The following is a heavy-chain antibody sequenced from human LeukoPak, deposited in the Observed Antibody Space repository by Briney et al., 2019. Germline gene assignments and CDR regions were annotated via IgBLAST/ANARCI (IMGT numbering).Heavy chain of an antibody. CDR3: AREFSSSAGSGN. CDR1: GFTFRNFW. Sequence: GGSLRLSCAASGFTFRNFWMSWVRQAPGKGLEWVANIKQDGSEKYYVDSVKGRFTISRDNAKNSLYLQMNSLRAEDTAVYYCAREFSSSAGSGNWGQGTLVTVSS. D-gene: IGHD6-6*01. J-gene: IGHJ4*02. CDR2: IKQDGSEK. V-gene: IGHV3-7*01.